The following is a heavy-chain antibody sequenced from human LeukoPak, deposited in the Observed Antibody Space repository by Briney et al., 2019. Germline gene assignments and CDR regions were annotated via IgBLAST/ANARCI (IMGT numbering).Heavy chain of an antibody. D-gene: IGHD2-2*01. J-gene: IGHJ4*02. Sequence: SETLSLTCAVYGGSFSGYYWSWIRQPPGKGLEWIGEINHSGSTNHNPSLKSRVTISVDTSKNQFSLKLSSVTAADTAVYYCARGPPEYCSSTSCYGLDYWGQGTLVTVCS. CDR2: INHSGST. CDR1: GGSFSGYY. V-gene: IGHV4-34*01. CDR3: ARGPPEYCSSTSCYGLDY.